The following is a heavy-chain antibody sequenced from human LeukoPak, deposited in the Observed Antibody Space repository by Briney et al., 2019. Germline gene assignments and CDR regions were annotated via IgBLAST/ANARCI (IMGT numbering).Heavy chain of an antibody. Sequence: PSETLSLTCSVSGGSISNFCWSWIRQPAGKGLEWIGRIYTSGTTNYNPSLKSRVTMSVDTSKNQISLRLSSVTAADTAVYYCARGGTIFGVLTHWGQGTLATVSS. CDR1: GGSISNFC. CDR2: IYTSGTT. J-gene: IGHJ4*02. V-gene: IGHV4-4*07. D-gene: IGHD3-3*01. CDR3: ARGGTIFGVLTH.